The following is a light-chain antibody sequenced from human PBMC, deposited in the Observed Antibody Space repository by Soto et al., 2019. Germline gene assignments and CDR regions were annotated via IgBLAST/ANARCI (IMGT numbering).Light chain of an antibody. Sequence: DLPMTQSPSSLSASVGDRVTITCRASQGISNDLAWFQQKPGKAPKTLIHTASTLQTGAPSKFSGSGSGTDFTLIISSLQPEDFATYYCQQYNSYPRTIGQGTRLEI. V-gene: IGKV1-16*02. CDR1: QGISND. CDR3: QQYNSYPRT. CDR2: TAS. J-gene: IGKJ2*01.